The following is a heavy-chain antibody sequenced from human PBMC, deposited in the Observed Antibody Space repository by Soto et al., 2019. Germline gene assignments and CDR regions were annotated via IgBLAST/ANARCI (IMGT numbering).Heavy chain of an antibody. CDR1: GYTFTSYA. V-gene: IGHV1-3*01. CDR3: ARVGDVQYDYVWGSYRRGGWFDP. D-gene: IGHD3-16*02. CDR2: INAGNGNT. J-gene: IGHJ5*02. Sequence: GASVKVSCKASGYTFTSYAMHWVRQAPGQRLEWMGWINAGNGNTKYSQKFQGRVTITRDTSASTAYMELSSLRSEDTAVYYCARVGDVQYDYVWGSYRRGGWFDPWGQGTLVTVSS.